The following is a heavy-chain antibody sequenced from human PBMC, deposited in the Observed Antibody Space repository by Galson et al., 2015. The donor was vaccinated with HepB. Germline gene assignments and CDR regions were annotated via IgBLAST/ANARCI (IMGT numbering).Heavy chain of an antibody. CDR3: ARDVAIYDSHWYFDL. CDR1: GGTFSSYA. D-gene: IGHD3-22*01. V-gene: IGHV1-46*03. J-gene: IGHJ2*01. Sequence: SVKVSCKASGGTFSSYAISWVRQAPGQGLEWMGIINPSGGSTSYAQKFQGRVTMTRDTSTSTVYMELSSLRSEDTAVYYCARDVAIYDSHWYFDLWGRGTLVTVSS. CDR2: INPSGGST.